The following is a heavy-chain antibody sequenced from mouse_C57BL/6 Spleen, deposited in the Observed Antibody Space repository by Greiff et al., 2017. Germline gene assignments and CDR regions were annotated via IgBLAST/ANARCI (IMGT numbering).Heavy chain of an antibody. CDR2: INPGSGGT. V-gene: IGHV1-54*01. Sequence: QVQLQQSGAELVRPGTSVKVSCKASGYAFTNYLIEWVKQRPGQGLEWIGVINPGSGGTNYNEKFKGKATLTAVKSSSTAYMQLSSLTSGYSAVYVGANYSDDNVNSHFDYWGQGTTLTVSS. D-gene: IGHD2-1*01. CDR3: ANYSDDNVNSHFDY. CDR1: GYAFTNYL. J-gene: IGHJ2*01.